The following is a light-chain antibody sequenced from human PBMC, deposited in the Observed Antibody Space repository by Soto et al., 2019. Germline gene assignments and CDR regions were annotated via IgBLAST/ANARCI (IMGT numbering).Light chain of an antibody. J-gene: IGLJ2*01. CDR2: EVA. V-gene: IGLV2-14*03. CDR1: RSDVGNYDY. Sequence: QSALTQPASVSGSPGQSITISCTGARSDVGNYDYVSWYQQHPGNAPKLLIYEVADRPSGVSDRFSGSKSGNTASLTISALQAEDEAVYYCSSYATSGTNVIFGGGTKLTVL. CDR3: SSYATSGTNVI.